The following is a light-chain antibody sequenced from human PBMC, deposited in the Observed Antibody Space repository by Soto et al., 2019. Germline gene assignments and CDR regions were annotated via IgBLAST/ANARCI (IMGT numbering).Light chain of an antibody. CDR2: EVT. Sequence: QSVLAQPSSVSGSPGQSITISCTGTSTYVGGYNYVSWYQHHSGKAPKLLIYEVTNRPSGISDRFSGSKSVNTASLTISGLQAEDESDYYCGSYSSTDTPCVCGTGTKVTVL. CDR1: STYVGGYNY. J-gene: IGLJ1*01. V-gene: IGLV2-14*01. CDR3: GSYSSTDTPCV.